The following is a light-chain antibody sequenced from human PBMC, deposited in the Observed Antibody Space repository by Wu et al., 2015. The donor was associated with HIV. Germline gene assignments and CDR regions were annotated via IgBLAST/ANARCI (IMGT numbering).Light chain of an antibody. CDR1: QSVGTN. CDR3: HQYGISPRT. Sequence: EVMMTQSPATLSVSPGERATLSCRASQSVGTNLAWYQHKPGQAPRLLISGASNRATGIPDRFSGSGSGTDFTLTISRLEPEDFAVYYCHQYGISPRTFGQGTKVEIK. J-gene: IGKJ1*01. V-gene: IGKV3-20*01. CDR2: GAS.